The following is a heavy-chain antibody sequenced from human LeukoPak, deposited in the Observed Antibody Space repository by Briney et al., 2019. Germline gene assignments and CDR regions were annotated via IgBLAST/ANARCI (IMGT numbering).Heavy chain of an antibody. CDR3: AKDQRSGEYDYGWGPFDI. CDR1: GFTFSNYA. J-gene: IGHJ3*02. V-gene: IGHV3-23*01. Sequence: PGGSLRLSCEVSGFTFSNYAMNWVRQAPGKGLEWVSSISASAGSAVYGDSVKGRFTISRVNAGNTLYLQMNSLRADDTAIYYCAKDQRSGEYDYGWGPFDIWGQGTMVTVSS. CDR2: ISASAGSA. D-gene: IGHD3-10*01.